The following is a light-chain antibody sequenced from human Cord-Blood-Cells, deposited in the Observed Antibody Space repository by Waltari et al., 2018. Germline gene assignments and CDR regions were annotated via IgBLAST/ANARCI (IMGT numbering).Light chain of an antibody. J-gene: IGKJ2*01. Sequence: EIVMTQSPATLSVSPGERATLSCRASQSVSSNLAWYQQKPGPAPRLLIYGASTRATGIPARFSGSGYGTEFTLTISSLQSEDFAVYYCQQYNNWPPYTFGQRTKLEIK. CDR1: QSVSSN. CDR3: QQYNNWPPYT. CDR2: GAS. V-gene: IGKV3-15*01.